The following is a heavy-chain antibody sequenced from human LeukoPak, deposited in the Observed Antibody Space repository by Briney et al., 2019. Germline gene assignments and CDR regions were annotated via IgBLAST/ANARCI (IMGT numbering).Heavy chain of an antibody. V-gene: IGHV3-23*01. J-gene: IGHJ4*02. CDR2: ISGSGGST. D-gene: IGHD3-22*01. CDR1: GFTFSSYA. Sequence: GGSLRLSCAASGFTFSSYAMSWVRQAPGKGLEWVSAISGSGGSTYYADSVKGRFTISRDNSKNTLYLQMNCLRAADSAVYYCAKSWAGYSFDYWGQGTLVTVPS. CDR3: AKSWAGYSFDY.